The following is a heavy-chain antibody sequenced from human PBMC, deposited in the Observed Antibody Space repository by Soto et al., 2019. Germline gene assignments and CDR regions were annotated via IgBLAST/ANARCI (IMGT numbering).Heavy chain of an antibody. CDR1: GFTSNDHV. Sequence: EVQLVESGGGLVQPGRSLRLSCAAFGFTSNDHVMHWVRQVPGKGLEWVAGIMWNSGTIGYADPVKGRFTVSRDNAKNSLYLQMNSLRPEDTALYYCTKDIKAGGCGYWGQGTLVTVSS. CDR3: TKDIKAGGCGY. J-gene: IGHJ4*02. D-gene: IGHD6-19*01. CDR2: IMWNSGTI. V-gene: IGHV3-9*02.